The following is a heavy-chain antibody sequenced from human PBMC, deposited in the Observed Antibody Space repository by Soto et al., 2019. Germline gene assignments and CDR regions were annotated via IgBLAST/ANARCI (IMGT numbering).Heavy chain of an antibody. J-gene: IGHJ3*02. CDR3: ARDRIYQQLAPIDAFDI. CDR1: GGTFSSYA. Sequence: SVKVSCNASGGTFSSYAISWVRQAPGQGLEWMGGIIPIFGTANYAQKFQGRVTITADESTSTAYMELSSLRSEDTAVYYCARDRIYQQLAPIDAFDIWGQGTMVTVSS. CDR2: IIPIFGTA. D-gene: IGHD6-13*01. V-gene: IGHV1-69*13.